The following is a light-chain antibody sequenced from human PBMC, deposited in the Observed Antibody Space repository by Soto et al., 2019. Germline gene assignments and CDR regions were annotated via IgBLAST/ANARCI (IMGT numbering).Light chain of an antibody. CDR3: ATWGDSLYGPV. CDR1: RSNIGSNP. V-gene: IGLV1-44*01. CDR2: RNN. Sequence: QSVLTQPPSASGTPGQRVTISCSGSRSNIGSNPVQWYQQVPGTAPKLLIYRNNERPSGVPDRFSGSKSCTSASLAISGLQSEDEADYHCATWGDSLYGPVFGVGTKLTVL. J-gene: IGLJ3*02.